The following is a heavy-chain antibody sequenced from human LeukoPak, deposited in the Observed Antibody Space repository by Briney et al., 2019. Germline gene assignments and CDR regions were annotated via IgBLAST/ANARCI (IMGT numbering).Heavy chain of an antibody. CDR3: AKDMGDFWSGYYGNNNWFDP. D-gene: IGHD3-3*01. J-gene: IGHJ5*02. CDR1: GFTFSDYY. V-gene: IGHV3-11*01. CDR2: ISNSGSSI. Sequence: GASLRLSCAASGFTFSDYYMSWIRQAPGKGLEWVSYISNSGSSIYYADSVKGRFTISRDNAKNSLYLQMNSLRAEDTAVYYCAKDMGDFWSGYYGNNNWFDPWGQGTLVTVSS.